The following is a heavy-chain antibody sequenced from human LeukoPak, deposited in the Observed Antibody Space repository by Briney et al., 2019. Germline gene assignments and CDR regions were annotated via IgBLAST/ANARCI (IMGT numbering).Heavy chain of an antibody. J-gene: IGHJ4*02. CDR2: IYNSGSN. D-gene: IGHD2-21*02. Sequence: SETLSLTCTVSGGSISSYYWSWIRQPPGEGLEWIGYIYNSGSNNYNPSLKSRVTISVDTSKNQFSLNLSSVTAADTAVYYCARAPLGMVTPSFDYWGQGALVTVSS. V-gene: IGHV4-59*01. CDR3: ARAPLGMVTPSFDY. CDR1: GGSISSYY.